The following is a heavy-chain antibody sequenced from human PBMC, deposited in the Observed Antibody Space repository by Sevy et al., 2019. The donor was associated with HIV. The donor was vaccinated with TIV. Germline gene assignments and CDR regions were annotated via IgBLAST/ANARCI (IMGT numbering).Heavy chain of an antibody. D-gene: IGHD5-12*01. CDR2: IKQDGSEK. J-gene: IGHJ6*02. CDR3: AREGSPYDTYYYYYGMDV. Sequence: GGSLRLSCAASGFTFNSYWMSWVRQAPGKGLEWVANIKQDGSEKYYVDSVKGRFTISRDNSQNSLFLQMNTLRAEDTVVYYCAREGSPYDTYYYYYGMDVWGQGTTVTVSS. CDR1: GFTFNSYW. V-gene: IGHV3-7*01.